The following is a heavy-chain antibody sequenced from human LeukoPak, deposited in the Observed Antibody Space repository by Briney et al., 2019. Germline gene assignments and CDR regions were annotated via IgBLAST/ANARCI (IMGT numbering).Heavy chain of an antibody. Sequence: GGSLRLSCAASGFTFSSYSMNWVRQAPGKELEWISYVSYSSSTIYYADSVKGRFTISRDNAKNSLYLQMNSLRYEDTAVYYCARDAHIVRGVNPLDYWGQGTLVTVSS. CDR3: ARDAHIVRGVNPLDY. J-gene: IGHJ4*02. CDR1: GFTFSSYS. V-gene: IGHV3-48*02. CDR2: VSYSSSTI. D-gene: IGHD3-10*01.